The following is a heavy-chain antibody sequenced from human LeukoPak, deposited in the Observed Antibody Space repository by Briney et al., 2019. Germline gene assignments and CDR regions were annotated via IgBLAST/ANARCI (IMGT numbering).Heavy chain of an antibody. CDR3: ARKLSVSAFDI. J-gene: IGHJ3*02. V-gene: IGHV6-1*01. CDR2: TYYRSKWYN. CDR1: GDSVSCDSSA. D-gene: IGHD1-7*01. Sequence: SQTLSLTCAISGDSVSCDSSAWNCIRQSPSIALKWLGRTYYRSKWYNDYAVSVKSRITINPDTSKNQFSLQLNSVTPEDTAVYYCARKLSVSAFDIWGQGTMVTVSS.